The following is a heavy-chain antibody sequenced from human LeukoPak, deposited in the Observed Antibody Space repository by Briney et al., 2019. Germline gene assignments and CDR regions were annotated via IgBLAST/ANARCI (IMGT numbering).Heavy chain of an antibody. CDR2: IYYSGST. Sequence: SETLSLTCTVSGGSISSSSYYWGWIRQPPGKGLEWIGSIYYSGSTYYNPSLKSRVTISVDTSKNQFSLKLSSVTAADTAVYYCARHFDENWFDPWGQGTLVTVSS. V-gene: IGHV4-39*01. CDR3: ARHFDENWFDP. J-gene: IGHJ5*02. CDR1: GGSISSSSYY.